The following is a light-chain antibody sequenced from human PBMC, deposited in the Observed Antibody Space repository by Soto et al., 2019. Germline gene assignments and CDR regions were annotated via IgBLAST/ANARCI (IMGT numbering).Light chain of an antibody. J-gene: IGLJ3*02. CDR3: VMLTTSGLWV. CDR2: NTN. Sequence: QTVVTQEPALSVSPGGTVTLTCGLTSGSVSTTYYTSWYQQTPGQAPRTLINNTNTRLSGVPDRFSGSILGNKAALTITGAQADDDSDYYCVMLTTSGLWVFGGGTQLTVL. V-gene: IGLV8-61*01. CDR1: SGSVSTTYY.